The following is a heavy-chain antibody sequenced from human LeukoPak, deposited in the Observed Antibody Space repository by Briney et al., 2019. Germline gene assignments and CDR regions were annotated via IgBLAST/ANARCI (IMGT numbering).Heavy chain of an antibody. J-gene: IGHJ4*02. D-gene: IGHD4-23*01. Sequence: TSETLSLTCAVYGGSFTGHHWNWIRQSAGKGLEWIGEVNHRGTTNYNPSLKSRVTISVDTSKNQFFLKLTSVTAADTAVYYCARDPTTVVTLPYYFGFWGQGTLVTVSS. CDR1: GGSFTGHH. V-gene: IGHV4-34*01. CDR2: VNHRGTT. CDR3: ARDPTTVVTLPYYFGF.